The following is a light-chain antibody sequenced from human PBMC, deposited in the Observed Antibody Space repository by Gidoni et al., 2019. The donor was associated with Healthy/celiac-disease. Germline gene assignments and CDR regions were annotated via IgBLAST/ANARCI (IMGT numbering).Light chain of an antibody. V-gene: IGKV1-9*01. CDR2: AAS. J-gene: IGKJ3*01. CDR3: QQLNSYPPS. Sequence: DIQLTQSPSFLSESSSQGISSYLAWYQQKPGKAPKLLIYAASTLQSGVPSRFSGSGSGTEFTLTISSLQPEDFATYYCQQLNSYPPSFGPGTKVDIK. CDR1: QGISSY.